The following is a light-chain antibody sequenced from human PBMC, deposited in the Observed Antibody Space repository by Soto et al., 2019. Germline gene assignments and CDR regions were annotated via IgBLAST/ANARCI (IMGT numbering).Light chain of an antibody. CDR2: KAS. Sequence: DIQMTQSPSTLFGSVGDRVTITCRASQTISSWLAWYQQKPGKAPKLLIYKASTLKSGVPSRFSGSGSGTEFTLTISSLQPDDFATYYCQQYNSYSFGQGTKVDI. V-gene: IGKV1-5*03. CDR1: QTISSW. J-gene: IGKJ1*01. CDR3: QQYNSYS.